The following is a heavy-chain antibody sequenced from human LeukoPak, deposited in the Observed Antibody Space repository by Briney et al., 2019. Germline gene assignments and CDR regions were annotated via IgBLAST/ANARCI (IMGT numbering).Heavy chain of an antibody. CDR2: ISYDGSRK. V-gene: IGHV3-30*04. D-gene: IGHD6-13*01. CDR3: ATAPLYSSSWYFRGYFDD. CDR1: GFTFRNFA. Sequence: GGSLRLSCAASGFTFRNFAMHWGRQAPGKGLEWVAVISYDGSRKDYADSAKGRSTISRDNSKNALYLEMNSLTTEDTAVYYCATAPLYSSSWYFRGYFDDWGQGTLVTVSS. J-gene: IGHJ4*02.